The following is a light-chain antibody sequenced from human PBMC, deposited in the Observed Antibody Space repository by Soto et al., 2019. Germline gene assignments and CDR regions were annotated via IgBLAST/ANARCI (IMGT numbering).Light chain of an antibody. J-gene: IGKJ1*01. CDR1: QSVTSSY. CDR2: GAS. Sequence: EIVLTQSPGTLSLFPGERATLSCRASQSVTSSYLAWFQQTPGQAPRLLIYGASSRATGIPDRFSGSGSGTDFTLTISRLEPEDFAMYYCQQYGTSPVTFGQGTKVEIK. CDR3: QQYGTSPVT. V-gene: IGKV3-20*01.